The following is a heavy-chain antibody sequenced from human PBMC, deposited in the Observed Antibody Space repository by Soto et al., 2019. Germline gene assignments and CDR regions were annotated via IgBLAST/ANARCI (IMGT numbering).Heavy chain of an antibody. CDR3: ARDILEVPAAVGVRMDV. V-gene: IGHV1-69*06. CDR1: GGTFSSYA. CDR2: IIPIFGTA. D-gene: IGHD2-2*01. J-gene: IGHJ6*02. Sequence: SVKVSCKASGGTFSSYAMSWVRQAPGQGLEGMGGIIPIFGTADYAQKFQGRVTITADKCTSTAYMELSSLRSEDTAVYYCARDILEVPAAVGVRMDVGGQGPPVTVSS.